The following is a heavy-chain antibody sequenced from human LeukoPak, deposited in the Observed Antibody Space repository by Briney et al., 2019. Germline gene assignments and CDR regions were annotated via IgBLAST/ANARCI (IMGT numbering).Heavy chain of an antibody. V-gene: IGHV4-39*07. J-gene: IGHJ4*02. CDR1: GGSISSSSYY. CDR3: ARRDGYSSSWYRSLGYFDY. Sequence: SETLSLTCTVSGGSISSSSYYWGWIRQPPGKGLEWIGSIYYSGSTYYNPSLKSRVTISVDTSKNQFSLKLSSVTAADTAVYYCARRDGYSSSWYRSLGYFDYWGQGTLVTVSS. D-gene: IGHD6-13*01. CDR2: IYYSGST.